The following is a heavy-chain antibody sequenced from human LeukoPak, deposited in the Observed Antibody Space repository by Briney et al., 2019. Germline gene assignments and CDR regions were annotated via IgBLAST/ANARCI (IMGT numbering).Heavy chain of an antibody. CDR1: GLTFSSYA. D-gene: IGHD1-7*01. Sequence: GGSLRLSCAASGLTFSSYAMSWVRQAPGKGLKWVSAIIGGGDSTYYADSVKGRFTISRDNSKNTLYLQMNSLRAEDTAVYYCAKDPKGELASWGQGTLVTVSS. V-gene: IGHV3-23*01. J-gene: IGHJ5*02. CDR3: AKDPKGELAS. CDR2: IIGGGDST.